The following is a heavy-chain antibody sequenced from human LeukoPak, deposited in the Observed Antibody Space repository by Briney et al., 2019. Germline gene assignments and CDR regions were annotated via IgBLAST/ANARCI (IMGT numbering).Heavy chain of an antibody. Sequence: KPSETLSLTCAVYGGSFSGYYWSWIRQPPGKGLEWIGEINHSGSTNYNPSLKSRVTISVDTSKNQFSLKLSSVTAADTAVYYCARGGRIQLWSSFDYWGQGTLVTVSS. CDR2: INHSGST. CDR1: GGSFSGYY. V-gene: IGHV4-34*01. CDR3: ARGGRIQLWSSFDY. D-gene: IGHD5-18*01. J-gene: IGHJ4*02.